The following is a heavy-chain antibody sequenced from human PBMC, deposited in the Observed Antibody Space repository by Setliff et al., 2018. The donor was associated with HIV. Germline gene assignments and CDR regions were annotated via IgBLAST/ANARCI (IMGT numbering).Heavy chain of an antibody. CDR2: IYHSGNT. V-gene: IGHV4-38-2*01. Sequence: ETLSLTCAVSGYSIRSGYYWGWIRQPPGKGLEWIGNIYHSGNTFHNPSLKSRVTISVHTSKNQFSLKLSSVTAADTAVYYCARRRSMPNNAFDIWGQGTMVTV. CDR1: GYSIRSGYY. J-gene: IGHJ3*02. CDR3: ARRRSMPNNAFDI. D-gene: IGHD2-2*01.